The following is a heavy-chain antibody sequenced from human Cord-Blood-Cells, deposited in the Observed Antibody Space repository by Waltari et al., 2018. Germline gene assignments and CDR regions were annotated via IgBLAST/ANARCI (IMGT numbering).Heavy chain of an antibody. CDR3: ARRGYDILTGYFDY. J-gene: IGHJ4*02. CDR1: GYTCTSYD. CDR2: ISAYNGNT. Sequence: QVQLVQSGAEVKKPGASVKVSCKASGYTCTSYDISRVRQAPGQGLEWMGWISAYNGNTNYAQKLQGRVTITTDTSTSTAYMELRSLRSDDTAVYYCARRGYDILTGYFDYWGQGTLVTVSS. D-gene: IGHD3-9*01. V-gene: IGHV1-18*01.